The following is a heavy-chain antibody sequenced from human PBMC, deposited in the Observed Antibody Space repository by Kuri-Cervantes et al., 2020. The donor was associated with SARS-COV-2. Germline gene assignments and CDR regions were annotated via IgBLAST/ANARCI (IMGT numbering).Heavy chain of an antibody. J-gene: IGHJ4*02. CDR3: ARQGANLDY. D-gene: IGHD5-12*01. CDR1: GGSISSGSYY. V-gene: IGHV4-61*02. Sequence: SETLSLTCTVSGGSISSGSYYWSWIRQPAGKGLEWIGFIYSSGVTNYNPSLKSRVTISADTSRNQFSLKLSSVTAADTAVYYCARQGANLDYWGQGTLVTVSS. CDR2: IYSSGVT.